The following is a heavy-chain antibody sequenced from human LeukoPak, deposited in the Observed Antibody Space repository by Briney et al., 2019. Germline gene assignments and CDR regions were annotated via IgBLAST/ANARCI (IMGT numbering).Heavy chain of an antibody. V-gene: IGHV4-61*02. J-gene: IGHJ4*02. D-gene: IGHD6-13*01. CDR1: GGSINSGNYY. CDR2: IYTSGST. CDR3: AREGYSSSWYSGYYSFDY. Sequence: SETLSLTCTVSGGSINSGNYYWTWIRPPAGKGLEWIGRIYTSGSTNYNPSPKSRVTISVDTSKNQFSLKLNSVTAADTAVYYCAREGYSSSWYSGYYSFDYWGQGTLVTVSS.